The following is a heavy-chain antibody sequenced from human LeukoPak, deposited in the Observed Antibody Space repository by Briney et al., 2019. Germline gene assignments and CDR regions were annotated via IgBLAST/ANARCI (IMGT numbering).Heavy chain of an antibody. J-gene: IGHJ4*02. CDR1: GGSISSSSYY. D-gene: IGHD1-26*01. V-gene: IGHV4-39*01. Sequence: SETLSLTCTVSGGSISSSSYYWGWIRQPPGKGLEWIGSIYYSGSTHYNLSLKSRVTISVDTSKNQFSLKLSSVTAADTAVYYCARQSGSYYPHYFDYWGQGTLVTVSS. CDR3: ARQSGSYYPHYFDY. CDR2: IYYSGST.